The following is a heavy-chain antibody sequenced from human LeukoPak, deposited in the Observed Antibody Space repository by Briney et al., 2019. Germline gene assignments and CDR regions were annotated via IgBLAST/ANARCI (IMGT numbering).Heavy chain of an antibody. D-gene: IGHD3-10*02. CDR2: ISSSGSTI. CDR1: GFTFSSYE. J-gene: IGHJ6*04. Sequence: GGSLRLSCAASGFTFSSYEMNWVRQAPGKGLEWVSYISSSGSTIYYADSVKGRFTISRDNAKNSLYLQMNSLRAEDTAVYYCAELGITMIGGVWGKGTTVTISS. V-gene: IGHV3-48*03. CDR3: AELGITMIGGV.